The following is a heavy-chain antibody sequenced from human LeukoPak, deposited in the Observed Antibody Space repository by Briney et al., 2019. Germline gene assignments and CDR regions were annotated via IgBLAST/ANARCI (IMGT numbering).Heavy chain of an antibody. V-gene: IGHV3-30*03. J-gene: IGHJ4*02. D-gene: IGHD5-18*01. CDR3: AGYNYGYHD. CDR2: ISSGGSNK. Sequence: GGSLRLSCSASGFTFSTYGMHWVRQAPGKGLEWVAVISSGGSNKYYADSVKGLFTVSRDNSKNTLYLQMNSLRTEDTAIYYRAGYNYGYHDWGQGTLVTVSS. CDR1: GFTFSTYG.